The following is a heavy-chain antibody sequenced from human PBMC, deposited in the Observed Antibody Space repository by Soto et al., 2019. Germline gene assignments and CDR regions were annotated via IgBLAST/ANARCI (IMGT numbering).Heavy chain of an antibody. CDR3: ARDVDSYGYGAFDI. J-gene: IGHJ3*02. Sequence: QVQLVESGGGVVQPGRSLRLSCAASGFTFSSYGMHWVRQAPGKGLEWVAVIWYDGSNKYYADSVKGRFTISRDNSKNPLYLQMNSLRAEDTAVYYCARDVDSYGYGAFDIWGQGTMVTVSS. CDR1: GFTFSSYG. CDR2: IWYDGSNK. V-gene: IGHV3-33*01. D-gene: IGHD5-18*01.